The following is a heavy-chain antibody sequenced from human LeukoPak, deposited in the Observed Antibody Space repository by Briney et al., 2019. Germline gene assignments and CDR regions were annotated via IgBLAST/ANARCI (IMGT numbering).Heavy chain of an antibody. J-gene: IGHJ6*02. Sequence: ASVKVSCKASGYTFTSYGISWVRQAPGQGLEWMGWISAYNGDTNYAQRFQGRITMTTDTSTTTAYVELRSLRSDDTAVYYCATLGDVLRLFPLISLDGMDVWGQGTTVTVSS. V-gene: IGHV1-18*01. CDR2: ISAYNGDT. D-gene: IGHD3-3*01. CDR3: ATLGDVLRLFPLISLDGMDV. CDR1: GYTFTSYG.